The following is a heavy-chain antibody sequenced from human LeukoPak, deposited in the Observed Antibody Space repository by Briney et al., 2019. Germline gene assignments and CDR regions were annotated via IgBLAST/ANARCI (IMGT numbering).Heavy chain of an antibody. CDR1: GGSFSGYY. D-gene: IGHD2-15*01. CDR3: ARDSLHCNGGRCFHMRVFDY. J-gene: IGHJ4*02. CDR2: INHSGST. Sequence: NPSETLSLTCAVYGGSFSGYYWSWIRQPPGKGLEWIGEINHSGSTNYNPSLKSRVTISVDTSKNQFSLKLNSVTAADTAVYYCARDSLHCNGGRCFHMRVFDYWGQGALVTVSS. V-gene: IGHV4-34*01.